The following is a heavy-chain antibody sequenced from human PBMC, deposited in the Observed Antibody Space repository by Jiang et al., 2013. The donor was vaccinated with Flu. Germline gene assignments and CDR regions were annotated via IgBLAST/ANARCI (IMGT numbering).Heavy chain of an antibody. J-gene: IGHJ4*02. D-gene: IGHD3-10*01. CDR2: VDPEDGET. CDR1: GYTFTDYY. V-gene: IGHV1-69-2*01. Sequence: SGAEVKKPGATVKISCKVSGYTFTDYYMHWVQQAPGKGLEWMGLVDPEDGETIYAERFQGRVTITADTSTDTAYMELSSLRSEDTAVYYCATGSRLLWFGELLVWGQGTLVTVSS. CDR3: ATGSRLLWFGELLV.